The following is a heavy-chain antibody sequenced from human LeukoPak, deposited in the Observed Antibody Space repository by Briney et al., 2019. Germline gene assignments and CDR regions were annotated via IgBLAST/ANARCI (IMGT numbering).Heavy chain of an antibody. CDR1: GYTFTSYG. V-gene: IGHV1-18*01. CDR3: ARFLIPGEGYYGSGSYPNTPNWYFDL. Sequence: GASVKVSCKASGYTFTSYGISWVRQAPGQGLEWMGWISAYNGNTNYAQKLQGRVTMTTDTSTSTAYMELRSLRSDDTAMYYCARFLIPGEGYYGSGSYPNTPNWYFDLWGRGTLVTVSS. CDR2: ISAYNGNT. J-gene: IGHJ2*01. D-gene: IGHD3-10*01.